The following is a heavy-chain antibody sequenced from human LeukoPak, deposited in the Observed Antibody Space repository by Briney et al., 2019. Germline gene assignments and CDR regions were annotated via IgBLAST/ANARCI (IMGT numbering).Heavy chain of an antibody. CDR3: ANTLGYFDWLHNYYYYYGMDV. CDR1: GFTFSSYA. V-gene: IGHV3-23*01. J-gene: IGHJ6*02. D-gene: IGHD3-9*01. Sequence: GRSLRLSCAASGFTFSSYAMSWVRQAPGKGLEWVSAISGSGGSTYYADSVKGRFTISRDNSKNTLYLQMNSLRAEDTAVYYCANTLGYFDWLHNYYYYYGMDVWGQGTTVTVSS. CDR2: ISGSGGST.